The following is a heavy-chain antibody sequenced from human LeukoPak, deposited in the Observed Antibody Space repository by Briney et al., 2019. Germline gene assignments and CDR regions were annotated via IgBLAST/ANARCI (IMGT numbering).Heavy chain of an antibody. D-gene: IGHD3-22*01. CDR1: GYTFTSYG. V-gene: IGHV1-18*01. J-gene: IGHJ3*02. Sequence: VASVKVSCKASGYTFTSYGISWVRQAPGQGLEWMGWISAYNGNTNYAQKLQGRVTMTTDTSTSTAYMELRSLRSDDTAVYYCATPDYDSSGSDAFDIWGQGTMVTVSS. CDR2: ISAYNGNT. CDR3: ATPDYDSSGSDAFDI.